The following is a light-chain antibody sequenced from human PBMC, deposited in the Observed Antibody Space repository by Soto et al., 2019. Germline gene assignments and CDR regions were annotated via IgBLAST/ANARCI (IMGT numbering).Light chain of an antibody. J-gene: IGLJ2*01. V-gene: IGLV2-11*01. CDR1: SSDVGGYIY. CDR2: DIS. Sequence: QSALTQPRSVSGSPGQSVTISCTGTSSDVGGYIYVSWYQQHPGKAPKLMIYDISKRPSGVPDRFSGSKSDNTASLTISGLQAEDEADYYCCSYAGRYNVIFCGGTKLTVL. CDR3: CSYAGRYNVI.